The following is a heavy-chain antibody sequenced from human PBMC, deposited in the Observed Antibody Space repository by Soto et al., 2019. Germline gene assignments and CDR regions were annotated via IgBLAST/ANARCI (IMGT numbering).Heavy chain of an antibody. CDR3: VRENYYYGMDV. V-gene: IGHV3-48*01. CDR2: ISSSSSTI. Sequence: GGSLRLSCAASGLTFSSYSMNWVRQAPGKGLEWVSYISSSSSTIYYADSVKGRFTISRDNAKNTVYLQMNSLRAEDTAVYYCVRENYYYGMDVWGHGTTVTVSS. CDR1: GLTFSSYS. J-gene: IGHJ6*02.